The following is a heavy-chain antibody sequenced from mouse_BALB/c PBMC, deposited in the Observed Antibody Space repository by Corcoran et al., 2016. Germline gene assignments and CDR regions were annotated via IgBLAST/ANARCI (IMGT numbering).Heavy chain of an antibody. CDR2: INPYNGAT. CDR1: GYSFTDYY. J-gene: IGHJ1*01. CDR3: ARRELRLHWYFDV. D-gene: IGHD1-2*01. V-gene: IGHV1-26*01. Sequence: EVQLQQSGPELVKPGASVKISCKASGYSFTDYYMHWVKQSHVKSLEWIGRINPYNGATSYNQNFKDKASLTVDKSSSTAYMELHSLTSEDSAVYYCARRELRLHWYFDVWGAGTTVTVSS.